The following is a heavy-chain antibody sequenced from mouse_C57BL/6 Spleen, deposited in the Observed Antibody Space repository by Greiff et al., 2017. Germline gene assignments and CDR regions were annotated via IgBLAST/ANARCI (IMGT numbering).Heavy chain of an antibody. CDR2: INPYNGGT. J-gene: IGHJ4*01. Sequence: VQLQQSGPVLVKPGASVKMSCKASGYTFTDYYMNWVKQSHGKSLEWIGVINPYNGGTSYNQKFKGKATLTVDKSSSTAYMELNSLTSEDSAVYYCATGYSKFYAMDYWGQGTSVTVSS. D-gene: IGHD2-5*01. CDR3: ATGYSKFYAMDY. V-gene: IGHV1-19*01. CDR1: GYTFTDYY.